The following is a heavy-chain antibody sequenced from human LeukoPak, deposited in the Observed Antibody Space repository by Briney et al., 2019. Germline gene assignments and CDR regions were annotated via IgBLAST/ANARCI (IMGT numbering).Heavy chain of an antibody. J-gene: IGHJ4*02. D-gene: IGHD6-19*01. CDR2: ISYDGSNK. CDR1: VFTFSDYG. Sequence: PGGSLRLSCAAAVFTFSDYGMHWVRQAPGKGLEWVAIISYDGSNKYYPDSVKGRFTISRDDSKNTLYLQMNSLRTEDTAVYYGAKELTRPNRPVAGLNYWGQGTLVTVSS. CDR3: AKELTRPNRPVAGLNY. V-gene: IGHV3-30*18.